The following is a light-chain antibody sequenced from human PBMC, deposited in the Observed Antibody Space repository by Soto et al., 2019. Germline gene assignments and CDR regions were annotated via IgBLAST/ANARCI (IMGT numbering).Light chain of an antibody. J-gene: IGKJ1*01. Sequence: DIQMTQSPSSLSASVGDRVTITCRASQRISNYLNWYQQKPGKAPKVLIYGASSLQSGVPLRFSGSGSGTDFTLTISSLQPEDFATYYCQHSYNTPWTFGQGTRVEIK. CDR2: GAS. CDR3: QHSYNTPWT. V-gene: IGKV1-39*01. CDR1: QRISNY.